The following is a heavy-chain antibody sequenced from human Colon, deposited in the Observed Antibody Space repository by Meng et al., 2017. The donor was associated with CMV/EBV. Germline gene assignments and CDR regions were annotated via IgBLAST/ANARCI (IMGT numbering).Heavy chain of an antibody. J-gene: IGHJ4*02. V-gene: IGHV1-69*10. CDR3: AKDPPYCGGDCYREAYFDS. D-gene: IGHD2-21*02. CDR2: FIPVLGVA. Sequence: SVKVSCKASGGDFNSYTVNWVRQAPGQGPEWMGRFIPVLGVARYARKFEDRITITADKSTTTVYMELSGLRSDDTAVYYCAKDPPYCGGDCYREAYFDSWGQGTLVTVSS. CDR1: GGDFNSYT.